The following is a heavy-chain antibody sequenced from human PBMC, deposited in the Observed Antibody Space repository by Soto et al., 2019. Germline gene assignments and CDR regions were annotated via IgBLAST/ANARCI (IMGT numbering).Heavy chain of an antibody. J-gene: IGHJ6*02. CDR3: AKPGRRGIAVAGSYYYGMDV. CDR1: GFTFSSYA. D-gene: IGHD6-19*01. CDR2: ISGSGGST. V-gene: IGHV3-23*01. Sequence: GGSLRLSCAASGFTFSSYAMSWVRQAPGKGLEWVSAISGSGGSTYYAESVKGRFTISRDNSKNTLYIQMNSLRAENTAVYYSAKPGRRGIAVAGSYYYGMDVWGQGTTVTVSS.